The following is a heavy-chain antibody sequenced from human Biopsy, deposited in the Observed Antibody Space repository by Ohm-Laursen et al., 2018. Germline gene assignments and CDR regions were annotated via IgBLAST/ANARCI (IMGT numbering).Heavy chain of an antibody. CDR1: GDSISTSTTYY. V-gene: IGHV4-39*01. Sequence: GTLSLTCTVSGDSISTSTTYYWAWLRQPPGKGLEWIGSIYNSKTTFYNPSLRSRVAISVDTSTNQFSLKVSSVTAADTALYFCARHPTGFWFDPWGHGTLVTVSS. CDR3: ARHPTGFWFDP. CDR2: IYNSKTT. J-gene: IGHJ5*02.